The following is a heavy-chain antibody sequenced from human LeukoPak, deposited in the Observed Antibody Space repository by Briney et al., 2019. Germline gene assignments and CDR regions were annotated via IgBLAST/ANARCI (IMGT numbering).Heavy chain of an antibody. Sequence: SETLSLTCAVYGGSFSGYYWSWIRQPPGKGLEWIGEINHSGGTNYNPSLKSRVTISVDTSKNQFSLKLSSVTAADTAVYYCARGLGYCSSTSCYNWFDPWGQGTLVTVSS. J-gene: IGHJ5*02. CDR3: ARGLGYCSSTSCYNWFDP. CDR1: GGSFSGYY. D-gene: IGHD2-2*01. V-gene: IGHV4-34*01. CDR2: INHSGGT.